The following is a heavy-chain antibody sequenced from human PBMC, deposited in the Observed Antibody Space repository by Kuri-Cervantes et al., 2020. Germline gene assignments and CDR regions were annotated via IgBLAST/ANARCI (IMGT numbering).Heavy chain of an antibody. CDR2: ISAYNGNT. J-gene: IGHJ4*02. D-gene: IGHD1-26*01. Sequence: ASVKVSCKASGYTFTSYGISWVRQAPGQGLEWMGWISAYNGNTNYAQKLQGRVTMTRDTSISTAYMELSRLRSDDTAVYYCARDLGGKGNWELLGNSWGQGTLVTVSS. V-gene: IGHV1-18*01. CDR3: ARDLGGKGNWELLGNS. CDR1: GYTFTSYG.